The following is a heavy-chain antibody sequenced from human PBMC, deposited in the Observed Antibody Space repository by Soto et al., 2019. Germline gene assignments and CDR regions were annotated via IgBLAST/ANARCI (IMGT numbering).Heavy chain of an antibody. CDR1: GGSISSGGYY. J-gene: IGHJ3*02. Sequence: QVQLQESGPGLVKPSQTLFLTCTVSGGSISSGGYYWSWIRQHPGKGLEWIGYIYYSGSTYYNPSLKSRVTISVDTSKNQFSLKLSSVTAADTAVYYCASKDLGVDYGDYGPSLSAFDIWGQGTMVTVSS. CDR3: ASKDLGVDYGDYGPSLSAFDI. CDR2: IYYSGST. V-gene: IGHV4-31*03. D-gene: IGHD4-17*01.